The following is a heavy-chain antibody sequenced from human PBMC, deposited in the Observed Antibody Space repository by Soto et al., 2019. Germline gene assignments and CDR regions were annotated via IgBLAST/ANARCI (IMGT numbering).Heavy chain of an antibody. CDR3: ARRWGTTFDY. J-gene: IGHJ4*02. V-gene: IGHV4-59*08. D-gene: IGHD3-16*01. CDR1: GGSISSYY. Sequence: PSETVSLTCTVSGGSISSYYWSWIRQPLGKGLEWIGYIYYSGSTNYNPSLKSRVTISVDTSKNQFSLKLSSVTAADTAVYYCARRWGTTFDYWGQGTLVTVSS. CDR2: IYYSGST.